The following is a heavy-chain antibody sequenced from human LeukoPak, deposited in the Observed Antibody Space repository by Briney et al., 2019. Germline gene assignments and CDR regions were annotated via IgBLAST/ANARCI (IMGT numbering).Heavy chain of an antibody. D-gene: IGHD1-14*01. V-gene: IGHV4-39*01. J-gene: IGHJ4*02. CDR3: ARGPRWEPPLGY. Sequence: SETLSLTCTVSGGSISSSSYYWGWIRQPPGKGLEWTGSIFYSGSTYYNPSLKSRVTISVDTSKNQFSLKLSSVTAADTAVYYCARGPRWEPPLGYWGQGTLVTVSS. CDR1: GGSISSSSYY. CDR2: IFYSGST.